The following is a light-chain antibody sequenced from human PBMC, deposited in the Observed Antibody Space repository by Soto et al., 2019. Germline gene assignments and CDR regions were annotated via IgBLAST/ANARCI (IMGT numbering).Light chain of an antibody. V-gene: IGKV3-15*01. CDR2: GAS. CDR3: QQCNEWPLIT. Sequence: EIVMTQSPATLSVSPGERSTLSCRASQSVNSYVAWHQQKPGQAPRLLIYGASNRATGVPARFSGSGSGTEFTLTISSLQAEDFAVYCCQQCNEWPLITFGQGTRLEAK. CDR1: QSVNSY. J-gene: IGKJ5*01.